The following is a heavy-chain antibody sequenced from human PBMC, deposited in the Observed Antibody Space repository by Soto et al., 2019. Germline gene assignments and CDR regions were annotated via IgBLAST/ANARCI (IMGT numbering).Heavy chain of an antibody. V-gene: IGHV3-11*01. CDR1: GFTFSDYD. D-gene: IGHD2-2*01. CDR2: ISSGDTTV. J-gene: IGHJ4*02. CDR3: ARLCSTSSCLGSFDS. Sequence: QVQLVESGGGLVKPGGSLRLSCAAAGFTFSDYDMNWIRQAPGKGLEWVSSISSGDTTVYYADSVKGRLTISRDTAKNSLYLQMNYLRAEDTAVYYCARLCSTSSCLGSFDSWGQGTLVTVSP.